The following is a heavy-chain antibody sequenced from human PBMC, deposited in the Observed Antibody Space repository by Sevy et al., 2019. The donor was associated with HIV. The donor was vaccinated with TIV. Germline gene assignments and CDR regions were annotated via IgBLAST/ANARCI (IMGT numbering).Heavy chain of an antibody. D-gene: IGHD3-22*01. CDR3: AKGQTDYYDTSGPVDY. CDR2: IPYDGSSK. J-gene: IGHJ4*02. Sequence: GGSLRLSCAASGFTFSSYAMHWVRQAPGKGLEWVAAIPYDGSSKYYADSVKGRLTISRDNSKNTLYLQMNSLRADDTALYYCAKGQTDYYDTSGPVDYWGQRTLVTVSS. CDR1: GFTFSSYA. V-gene: IGHV3-30*18.